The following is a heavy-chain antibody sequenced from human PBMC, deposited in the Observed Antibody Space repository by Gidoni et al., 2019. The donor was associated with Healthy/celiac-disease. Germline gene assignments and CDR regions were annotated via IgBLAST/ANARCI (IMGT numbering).Heavy chain of an antibody. CDR1: GYTFTSYA. V-gene: IGHV7-4-1*02. D-gene: IGHD7-27*01. CDR2: INTNTGNP. CDR3: AREWRELGTGGYYYYGMDV. J-gene: IGHJ6*02. Sequence: QVQLVQSGSELKKPGASVKVSCKASGYTFTSYAMNGVRQAPGQGLEWMGWINTNTGNPTYAQGFTGLFVFSLDTSVSTAYLQISSLKAEDTAVYYCAREWRELGTGGYYYYGMDVWGQGTTVTVSS.